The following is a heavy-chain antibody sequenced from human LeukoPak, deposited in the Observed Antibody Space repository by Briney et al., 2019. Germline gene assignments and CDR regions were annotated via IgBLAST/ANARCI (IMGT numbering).Heavy chain of an antibody. CDR1: GFTVSSNY. V-gene: IGHV3-53*04. Sequence: GGSLRLSCAASGFTVSSNYRSWVRQAPGKGLEWVSVIYSGGSTYYADSVKGRFTISRHNSKNTLYLQMNSLRAEDTAVYYCASDIGDPFYYGMDVWGQGTTVTVSS. CDR2: IYSGGST. J-gene: IGHJ6*02. CDR3: ASDIGDPFYYGMDV. D-gene: IGHD3-10*01.